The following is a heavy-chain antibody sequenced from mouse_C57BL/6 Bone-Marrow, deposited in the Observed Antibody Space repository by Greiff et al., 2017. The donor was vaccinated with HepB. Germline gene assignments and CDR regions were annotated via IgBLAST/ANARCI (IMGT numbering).Heavy chain of an antibody. Sequence: VQLQESGPELVKPGASVKISCKASGYAFSSSWMNWVKQRPGKGLEWIGRIYPGDGDTNYNGKFKGKATLTADKSSSTAYMQLSSLTSEDSAVYFCERDGNYLDYWGQGTSVTVSS. CDR1: GYAFSSSW. D-gene: IGHD2-1*01. CDR3: ERDGNYLDY. V-gene: IGHV1-82*01. CDR2: IYPGDGDT. J-gene: IGHJ4*01.